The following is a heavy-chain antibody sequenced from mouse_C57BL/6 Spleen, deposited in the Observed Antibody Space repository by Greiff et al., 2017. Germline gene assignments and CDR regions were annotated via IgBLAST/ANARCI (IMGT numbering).Heavy chain of an antibody. D-gene: IGHD2-5*01. V-gene: IGHV5-9-1*02. Sequence: EVQVVESGEGLVKPGGSLKLSCAASGFTFSSYAMSWVRQTPEKRLEWVAYISSGGDYIYYADTVKGRFTISRDNARNTLYLQMSSLKSEDTAMYYCTRGAYYSNYVYFDYWGQGTTLTVSS. CDR2: ISSGGDYI. CDR1: GFTFSSYA. CDR3: TRGAYYSNYVYFDY. J-gene: IGHJ2*01.